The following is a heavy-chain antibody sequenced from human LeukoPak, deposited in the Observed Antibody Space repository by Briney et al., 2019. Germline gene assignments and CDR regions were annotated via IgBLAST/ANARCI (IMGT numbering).Heavy chain of an antibody. CDR3: ARHGTTGTNLNWFDS. CDR1: GGSISSYY. J-gene: IGHJ5*01. D-gene: IGHD1-1*01. CDR2: IYYSGST. V-gene: IGHV4-59*13. Sequence: SETLSLTCTVSGGSISSYYWSWIRQPPGKGLEWIGYIYYSGSTNYNPSLKSRVTISVDTSKNQFSLKVSSVTAADTAVYYCARHGTTGTNLNWFDSWGQGTLVTVSS.